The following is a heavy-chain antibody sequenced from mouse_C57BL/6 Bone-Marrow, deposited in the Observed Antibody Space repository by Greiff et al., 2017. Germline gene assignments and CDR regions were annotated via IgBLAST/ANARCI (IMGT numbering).Heavy chain of an antibody. J-gene: IGHJ1*03. CDR3: ARRCLIDDYGSSYVNWYFDV. D-gene: IGHD1-1*01. Sequence: QVQLQQSGAELARPGASVKLSCKASGYTFTSYGLSWVKQRTGQGLEWIGEIYPRSGNTYYNEKFQGKATLTADKSSSTAYMELRSLTSEDSAVDVCARRCLIDDYGSSYVNWYFDVWGTGTTVTVSS. CDR1: GYTFTSYG. CDR2: IYPRSGNT. V-gene: IGHV1-81*01.